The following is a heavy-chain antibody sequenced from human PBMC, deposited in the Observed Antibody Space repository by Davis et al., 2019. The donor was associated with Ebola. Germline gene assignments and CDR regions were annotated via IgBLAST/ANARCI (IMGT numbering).Heavy chain of an antibody. CDR1: GGSISSYY. V-gene: IGHV4-59*12. CDR3: ARGRGIAVDY. J-gene: IGHJ4*02. CDR2: IYYSGST. D-gene: IGHD6-13*01. Sequence: MPSETLSLTCTVSGGSISSYYWSWIRQPPGKGLEWIGYIYYSGSTNYNPSLKSRVTISVDTSKNQFSLKLSSVTAADTAVYYCARGRGIAVDYWGQGTLVTVSS.